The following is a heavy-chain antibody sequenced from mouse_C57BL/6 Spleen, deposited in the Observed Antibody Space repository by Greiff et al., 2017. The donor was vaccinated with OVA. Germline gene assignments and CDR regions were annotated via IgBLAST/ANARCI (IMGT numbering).Heavy chain of an antibody. CDR3: ARSRGTGDY. CDR2: INPNNGGT. D-gene: IGHD2-14*01. V-gene: IGHV1-18*01. CDR1: GYTFTDYN. J-gene: IGHJ4*01. Sequence: VHVKQSGPELVKPGASVKIPCKASGYTFTDYNMDWVKQSHGKSLEWIGDINPNNGGTIYNQKFKGKATLTVDKSSSTAYMELRSLTSEDTAVYYCARSRGTGDYWGQGTSVTVSS.